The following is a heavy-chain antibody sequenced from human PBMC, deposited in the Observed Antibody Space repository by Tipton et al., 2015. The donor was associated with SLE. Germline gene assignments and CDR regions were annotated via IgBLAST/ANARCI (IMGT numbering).Heavy chain of an antibody. D-gene: IGHD4-17*01. CDR2: INHSGST. CDR1: GGSISSYY. J-gene: IGHJ4*02. CDR3: ARRKDLGYDYGDY. V-gene: IGHV4-34*01. Sequence: TLSLTCTVSGGSISSYYWSWIRQPPGKGLEWIGEINHSGSTNYNPSLKSRVTISVDTSKNQFSLKLSSVTAADTAVYYCARRKDLGYDYGDYWGQGTLVTVSS.